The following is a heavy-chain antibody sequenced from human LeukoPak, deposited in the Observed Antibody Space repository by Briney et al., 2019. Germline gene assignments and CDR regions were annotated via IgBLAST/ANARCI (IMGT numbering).Heavy chain of an antibody. D-gene: IGHD1-1*01. J-gene: IGHJ5*02. CDR3: ARGSNWNDEGGWFDP. Sequence: ASVKVSWKASGYTFTSYAMHRVRQAPGQRLEWMGWINAGNGNTKYSQKFQGRVTITRDTSARTAYMELSSLRPEDTAVYYCARGSNWNDEGGWFDPWGQGTLVTVSS. CDR2: INAGNGNT. CDR1: GYTFTSYA. V-gene: IGHV1-3*01.